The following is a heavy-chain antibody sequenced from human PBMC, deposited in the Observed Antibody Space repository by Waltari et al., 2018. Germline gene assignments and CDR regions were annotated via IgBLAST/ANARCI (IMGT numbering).Heavy chain of an antibody. V-gene: IGHV3-7*03. CDR3: ATYRWLGY. CDR1: EFTFSTYW. J-gene: IGHJ4*02. D-gene: IGHD3-10*01. CDR2: INYDGSEK. Sequence: EVQLVESGGGLVQPGGSLRLSCEVSEFTFSTYWMPWVRQASGRGREWVANINYDGSEKNYVDSVKGRFSISRDNARNSLYLQMNSLRAEDTAVYYCATYRWLGYWGQGTLVTVSS.